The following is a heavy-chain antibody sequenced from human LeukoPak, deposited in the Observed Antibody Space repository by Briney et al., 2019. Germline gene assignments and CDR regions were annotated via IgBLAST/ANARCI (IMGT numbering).Heavy chain of an antibody. D-gene: IGHD6-13*01. J-gene: IGHJ3*02. V-gene: IGHV3-53*01. CDR2: IYSGGST. CDR3: ARADSWVSDAFDI. Sequence: GGSLRLSCAASGFTVSSNYMSWVRQAPGKGLEWVSVIYSGGSTYYADSVKGRFTISRDNSKNTLYLQMNSLRAEDTAVYYCARADSWVSDAFDIWGQGTMVTVSS. CDR1: GFTVSSNY.